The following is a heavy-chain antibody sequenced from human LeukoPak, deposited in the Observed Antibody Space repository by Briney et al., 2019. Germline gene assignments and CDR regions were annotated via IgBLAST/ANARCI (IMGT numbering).Heavy chain of an antibody. CDR2: IGSDNKP. CDR1: GFTFNEYV. Sequence: GGSLRLSYEASGFTFNEYVMLWLRQAPGKGLEWVSSIGSDNKPHYSESVKGRFAISRDNSKSMLFLQLNSLRAEDTALYYFARDRPYYLGMHVGGRGTTVSVSS. V-gene: IGHV3-23*01. D-gene: IGHD2/OR15-2a*01. CDR3: ARDRPYYLGMHV. J-gene: IGHJ6*01.